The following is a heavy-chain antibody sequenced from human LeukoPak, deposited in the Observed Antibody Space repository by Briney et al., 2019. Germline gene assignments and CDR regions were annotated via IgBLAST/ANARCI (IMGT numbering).Heavy chain of an antibody. D-gene: IGHD4-11*01. CDR1: GFTFSSYG. Sequence: GGSLRLSCAASGFTFSSYGMRWVRQAPGKGLEWVAVISYDGSNKYYADTAKGRFTISRDNSKNTLYLQINSLRAEDTAMYYCAKDLSLYSDYGYSGMDVWGQGTTVTVSS. CDR2: ISYDGSNK. CDR3: AKDLSLYSDYGYSGMDV. J-gene: IGHJ6*02. V-gene: IGHV3-30*18.